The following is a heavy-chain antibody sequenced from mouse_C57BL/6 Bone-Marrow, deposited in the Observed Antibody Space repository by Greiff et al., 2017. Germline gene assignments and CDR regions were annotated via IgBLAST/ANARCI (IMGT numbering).Heavy chain of an antibody. J-gene: IGHJ3*01. D-gene: IGHD2-3*01. V-gene: IGHV1-22*01. CDR1: GYTFTDYN. Sequence: VQLQQSGPELVKPGASVKMSCKASGYTFTDYNMHWVKQSHGKSLEWIGYINPNNGGTSYNQKFKGKATLTVNKSSRTAYMGLRSLTSEDSAVYYCARRAIYDGYGGFAYWGQGTLVTVSA. CDR3: ARRAIYDGYGGFAY. CDR2: INPNNGGT.